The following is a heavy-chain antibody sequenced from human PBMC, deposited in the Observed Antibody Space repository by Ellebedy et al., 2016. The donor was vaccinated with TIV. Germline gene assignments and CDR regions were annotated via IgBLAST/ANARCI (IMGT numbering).Heavy chain of an antibody. CDR2: VNPNSGNT. V-gene: IGHV1-8*01. J-gene: IGHJ4*02. D-gene: IGHD3-16*01. CDR1: GYPFSSYD. CDR3: ARGPPWRLVEHFDN. Sequence: ASVKISCKASGYPFSSYDINWVRQAAGLGLEWMGWVNPNSGNTGYAPKFQGRVAMPRDTFTNTTYMELSSLKSDDSAVYCCARGPPWRLVEHFDNWGQGTLITVSS.